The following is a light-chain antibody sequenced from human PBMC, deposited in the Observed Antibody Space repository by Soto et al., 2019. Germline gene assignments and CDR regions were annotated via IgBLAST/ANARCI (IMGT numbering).Light chain of an antibody. CDR3: QQYASSPLT. V-gene: IGKV3-20*01. CDR2: GAS. Sequence: EIVLTQSPGTLSVSPGERATLSCRASQSVGRNFLAWYQQKPGQAPRLLIHGASSRATGIPDRFSGSGSETDLTLTISRLEPEDFAVYYCQQYASSPLTFGGGTKVETK. J-gene: IGKJ4*01. CDR1: QSVGRNF.